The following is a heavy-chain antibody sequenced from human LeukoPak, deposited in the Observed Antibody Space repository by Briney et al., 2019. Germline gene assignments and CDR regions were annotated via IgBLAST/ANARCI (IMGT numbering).Heavy chain of an antibody. V-gene: IGHV3-53*05. Sequence: GGSLRLSCAASGFTVSSNYMSWVRQAPGKGLEWVSVIYSGGSTYYADSVKGRFTISRDNAKNSLYLQMNSLRAEDTALYYCAKDNSAVAGPFDYWGQGTLVTVSS. D-gene: IGHD6-19*01. J-gene: IGHJ4*02. CDR2: IYSGGST. CDR1: GFTVSSNY. CDR3: AKDNSAVAGPFDY.